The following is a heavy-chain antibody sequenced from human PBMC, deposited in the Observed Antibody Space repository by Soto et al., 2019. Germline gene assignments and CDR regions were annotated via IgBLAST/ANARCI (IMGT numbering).Heavy chain of an antibody. CDR3: ASSGGDFWSGYYPGPIDY. V-gene: IGHV4-61*01. J-gene: IGHJ4*02. Sequence: PSETLSLTCTVSGGSVSSGSYYWSWIRQPPGKGLEWIGYIYYSGSTNYNPSLKSRATISVDTSKNQFSLKLSSVTAADTAVYYCASSGGDFWSGYYPGPIDYWGQGTLVTVSS. CDR2: IYYSGST. CDR1: GGSVSSGSYY. D-gene: IGHD3-3*01.